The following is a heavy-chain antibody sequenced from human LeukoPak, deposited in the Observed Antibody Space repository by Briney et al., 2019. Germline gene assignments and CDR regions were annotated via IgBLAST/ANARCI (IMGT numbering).Heavy chain of an antibody. CDR2: ISGSGGST. Sequence: TGGSLRLSCAASGFTFSSYAMSWVRQAPGKGLEWVSAISGSGGSTYYADSVKGRFTISRDNSKNTLYLQMNSLRAEDTAVYYSAKGTAYYYDSSGYQGYNWFDPWGQGTLVTVSS. J-gene: IGHJ5*02. D-gene: IGHD3-22*01. CDR1: GFTFSSYA. CDR3: AKGTAYYYDSSGYQGYNWFDP. V-gene: IGHV3-23*01.